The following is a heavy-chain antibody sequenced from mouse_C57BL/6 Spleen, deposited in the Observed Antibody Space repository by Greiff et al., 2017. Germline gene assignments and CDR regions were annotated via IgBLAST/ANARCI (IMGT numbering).Heavy chain of an antibody. V-gene: IGHV3-1*01. CDR2: ISYSGST. D-gene: IGHD4-1*01. CDR3: ARGNWDKAWCAY. Sequence: EVKLLESGPGMVKPSPSLSLSCTVTGYSITSGYVWHWIRHFPGNKLEWMGYISYSGSTNYNPSLKSPISITHDTSNNHFFLQLKSVTNEDAATYYCARGNWDKAWCAYWGQGTLVTVSA. CDR1: GYSITSGYV. J-gene: IGHJ3*01.